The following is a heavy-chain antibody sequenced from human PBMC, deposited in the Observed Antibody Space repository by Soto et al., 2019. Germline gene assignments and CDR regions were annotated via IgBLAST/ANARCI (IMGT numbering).Heavy chain of an antibody. CDR1: GGSISSGGYS. J-gene: IGHJ2*01. V-gene: IGHV4-30-2*01. Sequence: SETLSLTCAVSGGSISSGGYSWSWIRQPPGKGLEWIGYIYHSGSTYYNPSLKSRVTISVDRSKNQFSLKLSSVTAADTAVYYCARDKGGYYDSSGPRDWYFDLWGRGTLVTVSS. D-gene: IGHD3-22*01. CDR2: IYHSGST. CDR3: ARDKGGYYDSSGPRDWYFDL.